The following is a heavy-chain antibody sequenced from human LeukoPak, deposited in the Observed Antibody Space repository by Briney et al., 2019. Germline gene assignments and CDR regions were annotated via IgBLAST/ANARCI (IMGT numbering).Heavy chain of an antibody. Sequence: ASVKVSCKASGYTFTNYYIHWVRQAPGQGLEWMGIINPSGGSTSYAQKFQGRVTMTRDMSTSTVYMELSSLRSEDTAVYYCASLGYCSGGSCYSEAYYYMDVWGKGTTVTVPS. V-gene: IGHV1-46*01. CDR1: GYTFTNYY. D-gene: IGHD2-15*01. CDR2: INPSGGST. J-gene: IGHJ6*03. CDR3: ASLGYCSGGSCYSEAYYYMDV.